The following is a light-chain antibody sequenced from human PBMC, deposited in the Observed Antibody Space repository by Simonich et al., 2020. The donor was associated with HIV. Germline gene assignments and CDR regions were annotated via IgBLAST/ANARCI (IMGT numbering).Light chain of an antibody. J-gene: IGKJ2*01. CDR1: QSMSIY. Sequence: IQLTQSPSSLSASVGERYTITCRANQSMSIYLNLYNKKPGKAPKLLIYAASTLQSGVPSRFSGSGSGTECTLTISSLQPEDFATYYCQQSFSTPYTFGQWTKLEIK. CDR3: QQSFSTPYT. V-gene: IGKV1-39*01. CDR2: AAS.